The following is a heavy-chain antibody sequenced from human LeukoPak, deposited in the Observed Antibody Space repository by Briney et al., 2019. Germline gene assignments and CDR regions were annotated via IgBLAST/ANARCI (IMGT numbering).Heavy chain of an antibody. V-gene: IGHV3-49*04. CDR3: FGYISKSNYGMDV. CDR2: IRSKSYGETT. J-gene: IGHJ6*02. D-gene: IGHD6-13*01. CDR1: GFTFGDYA. Sequence: PGGSLRLSCTASGFTFGDYAMNWVRQAPGKGLEWVGLIRSKSYGETTECAASVRGRFTISRDDSRGVAYLQMNSLRAEDTAVYYCFGYISKSNYGMDVWGLGTTVTVSS.